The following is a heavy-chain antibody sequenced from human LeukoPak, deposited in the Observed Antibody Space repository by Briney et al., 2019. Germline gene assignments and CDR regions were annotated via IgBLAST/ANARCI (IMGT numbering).Heavy chain of an antibody. CDR2: IYYSRST. V-gene: IGHV4-39*07. CDR1: GVSISSSNYY. Sequence: AETLSLTCTVSGVSISSSNYYWGWIRHPPGKGLEWIVSIYYSRSTSYNPSLKSRVTISVDTSKNQFSLKLSSVTAADTAVYYCARNFSSGRFDYWGQGTLVTVSS. D-gene: IGHD6-19*01. J-gene: IGHJ4*02. CDR3: ARNFSSGRFDY.